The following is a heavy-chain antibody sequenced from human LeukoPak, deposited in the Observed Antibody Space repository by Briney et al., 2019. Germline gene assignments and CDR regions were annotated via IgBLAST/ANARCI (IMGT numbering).Heavy chain of an antibody. CDR2: ISGGSGTI. V-gene: IGHV3-23*01. CDR1: GFTFGNSA. CDR3: AKELKRYSYGYGTVDY. Sequence: GGSLRLSCESSGFTFGNSAMSWVRQAPGKGLDWVSCISGGSGTIKYADSLNGRFIISRVNSKNTLYLQMISLRAEDSSIYHCAKELKRYSYGYGTVDYWGQGTLVTVSS. J-gene: IGHJ4*02. D-gene: IGHD5-18*01.